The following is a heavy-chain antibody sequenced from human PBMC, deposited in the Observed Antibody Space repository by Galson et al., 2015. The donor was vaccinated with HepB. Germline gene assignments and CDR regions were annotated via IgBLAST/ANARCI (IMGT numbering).Heavy chain of an antibody. V-gene: IGHV3-7*03. D-gene: IGHD3-9*01. CDR1: GFTFSSYW. CDR2: IKQDGSEK. CDR3: ARGPSPYYDILTGYYCYFDY. J-gene: IGHJ4*02. Sequence: SLRLSCAASGFTFSSYWMSWVRQAPGKGLEWVANIKQDGSEKYYVDSVKGRFTISRDNAKNSLYLQMNSLRAEDTAVYYCARGPSPYYDILTGYYCYFDYWGQGTLVTVSS.